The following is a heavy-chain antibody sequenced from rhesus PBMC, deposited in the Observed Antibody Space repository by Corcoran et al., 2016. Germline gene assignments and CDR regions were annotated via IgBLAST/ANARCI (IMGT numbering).Heavy chain of an antibody. J-gene: IGHJ4*01. CDR3: ALGPLYSSGWYYFDY. CDR1: GFSISTTGTG. Sequence: QVTLKESGPALVKPTQTLTLTCTFSGFSISTTGTGVGWVRQPPGKAREWLASIYWNDSKYYSTSLKSRLTNSKDTSNNQVVLTMINMDPVVTATYYFALGPLYSSGWYYFDYWGQGVLVTVSS. V-gene: IGHV2-95*01. D-gene: IGHD6-31*01. CDR2: IYWNDSK.